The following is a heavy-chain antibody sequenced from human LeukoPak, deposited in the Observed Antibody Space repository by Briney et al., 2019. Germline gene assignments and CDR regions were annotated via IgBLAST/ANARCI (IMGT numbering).Heavy chain of an antibody. CDR3: ARDRSSYFDY. D-gene: IGHD1-14*01. CDR1: GGSISSNNYY. Sequence: SETLSLTCTVSGGSISSNNYYWGWIRQPPGKGLELIGSIYNSGSTYYNPSLKSRVTISVDTSKNQFALKLSSVTAADTAVYYCARDRSSYFDYWGQGALVTVSS. J-gene: IGHJ4*02. V-gene: IGHV4-39*01. CDR2: IYNSGST.